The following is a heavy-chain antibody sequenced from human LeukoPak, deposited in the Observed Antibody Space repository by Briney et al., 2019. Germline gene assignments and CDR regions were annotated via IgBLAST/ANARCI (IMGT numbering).Heavy chain of an antibody. D-gene: IGHD5-12*01. CDR1: GFTFDDYA. V-gene: IGHV3-9*01. Sequence: PGGSLRLSCAASGFTFDDYAMHWVRQAPGKGLEWVSGISWNSGGIGYADSVKGRFTISRDNAKNSLYLQMNSLRAEDTALYYCAKDISGSPNVLYYYYGMDVRGQGTTVTVSS. CDR3: AKDISGSPNVLYYYYGMDV. J-gene: IGHJ6*02. CDR2: ISWNSGGI.